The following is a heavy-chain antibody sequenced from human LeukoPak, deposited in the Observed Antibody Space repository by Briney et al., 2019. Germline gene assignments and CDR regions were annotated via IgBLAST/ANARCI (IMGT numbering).Heavy chain of an antibody. CDR2: ISSSGSYI. CDR1: GFTFSSYA. Sequence: GGSLRLSCAASGFTFSSYALNWVRQAPGKGLEWVSSISSSGSYIYYADSVKGRFTISRDNAKISLYLQMNSLRAEVTAVYYCAKGSGVQVWSSLDYWGQGTLVTVSS. V-gene: IGHV3-21*01. CDR3: AKGSGVQVWSSLDY. J-gene: IGHJ4*02. D-gene: IGHD3-10*01.